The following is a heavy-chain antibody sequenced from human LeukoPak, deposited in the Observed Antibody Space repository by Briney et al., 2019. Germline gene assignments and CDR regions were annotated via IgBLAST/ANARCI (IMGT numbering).Heavy chain of an antibody. Sequence: GGSLRLSCAASGFTFSSYAMSWVRQAPGKGLEWVSAISGSGGSTYYADSVKGRFTISRDNSKNTLYLQMNSLRAEDTAVYYCAKWPAMAVAAPGSSFHYWGQGTLVTVSS. V-gene: IGHV3-23*01. CDR2: ISGSGGST. CDR3: AKWPAMAVAAPGSSFHY. CDR1: GFTFSSYA. J-gene: IGHJ4*02. D-gene: IGHD6-19*01.